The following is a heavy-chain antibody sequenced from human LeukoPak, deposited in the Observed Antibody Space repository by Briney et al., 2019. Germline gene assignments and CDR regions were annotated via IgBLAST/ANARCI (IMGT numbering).Heavy chain of an antibody. Sequence: GGSLRLSCAASGVTFSSYSMNWVRQAPGQGLEWVSYISSSSSTIYYADSVKGRFTISRDNAKNSLYLQMNSLRDEDTAVYYCARVLNDVYDSNHYGMDVWGQGTTVTVSS. D-gene: IGHD3-22*01. J-gene: IGHJ6*02. CDR1: GVTFSSYS. CDR2: ISSSSSTI. V-gene: IGHV3-48*02. CDR3: ARVLNDVYDSNHYGMDV.